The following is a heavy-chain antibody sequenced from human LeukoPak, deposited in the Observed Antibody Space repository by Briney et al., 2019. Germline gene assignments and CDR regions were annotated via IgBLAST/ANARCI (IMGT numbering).Heavy chain of an antibody. V-gene: IGHV4-38-2*02. CDR2: IYHSGST. D-gene: IGHD3-10*01. CDR3: ALWFGESIDY. CDR1: GYSISSGYY. Sequence: SETLSFTCTVSGYSISSGYYWGWIRQPPGKGLEWIGSIYHSGSTYYNPSLKSRVTISVDTSKNQLSLKLSSVTAADTAVYYCALWFGESIDYWGQGTLVTVSS. J-gene: IGHJ4*02.